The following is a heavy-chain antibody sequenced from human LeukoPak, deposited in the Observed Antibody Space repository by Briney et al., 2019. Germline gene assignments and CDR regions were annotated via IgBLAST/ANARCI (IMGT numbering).Heavy chain of an antibody. CDR2: ILPIFVTA. D-gene: IGHD4-11*01. J-gene: IGHJ3*02. Sequence: AAVPVSCQAPRRTFSSYAMSWVGPAPGQGRGWRGGILPIFVTAEYAQKFQGRVTITRDESTSTASMERSSLRSEDTAVYYCARDGKTSPAATVTMGDGFDIWGPGEMVSASS. CDR3: ARDGKTSPAATVTMGDGFDI. CDR1: RRTFSSYA. V-gene: IGHV1-69*05.